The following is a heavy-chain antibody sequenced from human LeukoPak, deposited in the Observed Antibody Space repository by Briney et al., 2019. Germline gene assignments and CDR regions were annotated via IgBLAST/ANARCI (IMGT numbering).Heavy chain of an antibody. CDR2: MNPNSGNT. D-gene: IGHD2-15*01. Sequence: ASVKVSCKASGYTFTSYDINWVRQATGQGLEWMGWMNPNSGNTGYAQKFQGRVTTTRNTSISTAYMELSSLRSEDTAVYYCARVLLGYCSGGSCYGYYYGMDVWGQGTTVTVSS. J-gene: IGHJ6*02. CDR1: GYTFTSYD. V-gene: IGHV1-8*01. CDR3: ARVLLGYCSGGSCYGYYYGMDV.